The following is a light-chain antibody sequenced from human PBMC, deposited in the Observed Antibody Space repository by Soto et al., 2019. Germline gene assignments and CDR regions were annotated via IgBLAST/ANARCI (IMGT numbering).Light chain of an antibody. CDR1: SNDVGGYNY. CDR3: SSYRRASPLYVI. J-gene: IGLJ7*01. CDR2: EVS. Sequence: QSALTQPASVSGSPGQSITISCTGTSNDVGGYNYVSWYQHYPGKAPKLIISEVSHRPSGVSNRFSGSKSGNTASLTISGLQAEDEADYYCSSYRRASPLYVIFGGGTQLTVL. V-gene: IGLV2-14*01.